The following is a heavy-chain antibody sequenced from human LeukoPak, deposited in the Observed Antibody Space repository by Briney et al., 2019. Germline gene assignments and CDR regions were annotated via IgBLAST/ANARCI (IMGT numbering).Heavy chain of an antibody. CDR2: ISYDGSNK. D-gene: IGHD3-22*01. CDR3: AKATYYYDSSGYDY. CDR1: GFTFSSYA. J-gene: IGHJ4*02. Sequence: GGSLRLSCAASGFTFSSYAMHWVRQAPGKGLEWVAVISYDGSNKYYADSVKGRFTISRDNSKNTLYLQMNSLRAEDTAVYYCAKATYYYDSSGYDYWGQGTLVTVSS. V-gene: IGHV3-30-3*01.